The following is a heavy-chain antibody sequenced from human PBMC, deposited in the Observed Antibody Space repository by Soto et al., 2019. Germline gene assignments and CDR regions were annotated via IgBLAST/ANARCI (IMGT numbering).Heavy chain of an antibody. CDR2: ISGSGGAT. J-gene: IGHJ4*02. D-gene: IGHD4-17*01. CDR1: GFTFSSYA. Sequence: EVQLLESGGGLVQPGGSLRLSCAASGFTFSSYAMSWVRQAPGKGLEWVSSISGSGGATYYADSVKGRFTISRDNSKNTLFLQMNSRRAEDTAEYYCATGNFGDYGHWGQGTLVTVAS. CDR3: ATGNFGDYGH. V-gene: IGHV3-23*01.